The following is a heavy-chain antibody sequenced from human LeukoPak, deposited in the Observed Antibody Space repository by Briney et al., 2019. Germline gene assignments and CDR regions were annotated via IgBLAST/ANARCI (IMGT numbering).Heavy chain of an antibody. CDR3: ARAERITIFGVVNSGLDY. Sequence: SETLSLTCTVSGGSISTYYWSWIRQPAGKGLEWIGRIYTSGSTNYNPSLKSRVTISVDTSKNRFSLKLSSVTAADTAVYYCARAERITIFGVVNSGLDYWGQGTLVTVSS. D-gene: IGHD3-3*01. V-gene: IGHV4-4*07. J-gene: IGHJ4*02. CDR1: GGSISTYY. CDR2: IYTSGST.